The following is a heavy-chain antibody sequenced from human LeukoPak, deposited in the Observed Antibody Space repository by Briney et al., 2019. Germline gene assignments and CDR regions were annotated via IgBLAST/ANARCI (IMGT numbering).Heavy chain of an antibody. CDR2: INSDGSST. Sequence: WGSLRLACAASGFTFSSYWMHWVRQAPGKGLVWVSRINSDGSSTSYADSVKGRFTISRDNAKNTLYLQMNSLRAEDTAVYYCARDPSYSSGYFDYWGQGTLVTVPS. J-gene: IGHJ4*02. V-gene: IGHV3-74*01. CDR1: GFTFSSYW. CDR3: ARDPSYSSGYFDY. D-gene: IGHD6-19*01.